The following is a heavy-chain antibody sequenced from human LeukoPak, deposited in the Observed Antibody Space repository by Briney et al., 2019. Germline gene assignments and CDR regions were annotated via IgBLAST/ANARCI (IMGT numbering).Heavy chain of an antibody. CDR3: TEGYYEPFDV. CDR1: SGFPSHYY. Sequence: PSETLSLTCTVSSGFPSHYYWNWIRQTPGKGLEWIGCISDAGRTAYNPSLTSGVTISVARSKRQFSLKLTSLTAAHTAVYYCTEGYYEPFDVWGQRILVTASS. CDR2: ISDAGRT. D-gene: IGHD3-16*01. J-gene: IGHJ4*02. V-gene: IGHV4-59*01.